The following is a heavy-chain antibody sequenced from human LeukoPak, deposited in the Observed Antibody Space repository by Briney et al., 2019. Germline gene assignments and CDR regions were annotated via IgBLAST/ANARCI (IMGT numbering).Heavy chain of an antibody. V-gene: IGHV5-51*01. CDR2: IYPADSET. CDR1: GYSFTSYW. CDR3: ASRSGGSYYYMDV. D-gene: IGHD2-15*01. Sequence: GESLKISCKGSGYSFTSYWIVWVRQMPGRGLEWMGLIYPADSETTYSPSFQGQVTISADKSISTAYLQWSSLEASDTAIYYCASRSGGSYYYMDVWGKGITVTVSS. J-gene: IGHJ6*03.